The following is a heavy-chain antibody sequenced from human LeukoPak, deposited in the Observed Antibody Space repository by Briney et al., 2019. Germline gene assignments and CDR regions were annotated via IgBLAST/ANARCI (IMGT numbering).Heavy chain of an antibody. CDR2: INSNSGST. D-gene: IGHD1-26*01. Sequence: GASVKVSCKASGYTFTGYYMHWVRQAPGQGLEWMGWINSNSGSTNYAQKFQGRVTMTRDTSISTAYMELSRLRSDDTAVYYCARTSSGSYLRDWFDRWGQGTLVTVSS. J-gene: IGHJ5*02. CDR1: GYTFTGYY. CDR3: ARTSSGSYLRDWFDR. V-gene: IGHV1-2*02.